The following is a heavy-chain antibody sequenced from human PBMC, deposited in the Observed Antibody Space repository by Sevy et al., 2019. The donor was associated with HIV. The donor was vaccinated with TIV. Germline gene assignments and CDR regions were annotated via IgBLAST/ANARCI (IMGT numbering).Heavy chain of an antibody. CDR1: GGSISSYC. V-gene: IGHV4-59*01. Sequence: SETLSLTCTVSGGSISSYCWSWIRQPPGKGLEWIGYIYYSGSTNYNPSLKSRVTISVDTSKNQFSLKLSSVTAADTAVYYCARGVREQNWFDPWGQGTLVTVSS. J-gene: IGHJ5*02. CDR2: IYYSGST. D-gene: IGHD3-10*01. CDR3: ARGVREQNWFDP.